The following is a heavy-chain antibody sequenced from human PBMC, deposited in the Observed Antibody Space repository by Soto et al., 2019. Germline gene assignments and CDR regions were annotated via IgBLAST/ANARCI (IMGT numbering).Heavy chain of an antibody. CDR3: ARSSLNSGWYWFDP. V-gene: IGHV1-18*01. Sequence: QVQLVQSGPEVKKPGASVKVSCKASGYRFANYGITWVRQAPGQGLEWMGWISVYNGNTIYAQKVQGRGTITTDTSASTADMELRSLTSDDAAVYYCARSSLNSGWYWFDPWGQGTLVTVSS. CDR2: ISVYNGNT. J-gene: IGHJ5*02. CDR1: GYRFANYG. D-gene: IGHD6-19*01.